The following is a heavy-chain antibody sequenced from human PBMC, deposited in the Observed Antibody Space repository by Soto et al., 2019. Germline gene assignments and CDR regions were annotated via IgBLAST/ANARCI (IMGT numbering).Heavy chain of an antibody. CDR1: GFAFTSSA. V-gene: IGHV1-58*01. J-gene: IGHJ6*03. D-gene: IGHD2-8*01. CDR2: IVVSSGNT. Sequence: SVKVSCKASGFAFTSSAVQWVRQARGQRLEWIGWIVVSSGNTNYAQKFQERVTITRNISTSTAYMELSSLRSEDTAVYYCARGYCTNGVCSYLFDYYYYYMDVWGKGTTVTVSS. CDR3: ARGYCTNGVCSYLFDYYYYYMDV.